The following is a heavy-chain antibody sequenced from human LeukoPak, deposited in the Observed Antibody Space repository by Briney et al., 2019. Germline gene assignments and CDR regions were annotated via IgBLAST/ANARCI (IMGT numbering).Heavy chain of an antibody. V-gene: IGHV3-30*03. D-gene: IGHD6-19*01. Sequence: GGSLRLSCAASGFTFSSYGMHWVRQAPGKGLEWVAVISYDGSNKYYADSVKGRFTISRDNSKNTLYLQMNSLRAEDTAVYYCATIAVAGQDNWFDPWGQGTLVTVSS. J-gene: IGHJ5*02. CDR3: ATIAVAGQDNWFDP. CDR1: GFTFSSYG. CDR2: ISYDGSNK.